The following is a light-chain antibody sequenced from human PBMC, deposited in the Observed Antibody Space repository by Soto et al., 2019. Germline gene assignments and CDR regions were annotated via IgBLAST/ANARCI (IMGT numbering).Light chain of an antibody. J-gene: IGKJ4*01. CDR1: QAIINY. CDR3: PLT. V-gene: IGKV1-9*01. Sequence: IQLTQSPSSLSASVGDRVTITCRASQAIINYLAWYQQKPGKAPQLLIYGASTLQSGVPSRFSGSGSGTHFTLTIRLQVIPVNGLTMPPLTFGGGTKVDIK. CDR2: GAS.